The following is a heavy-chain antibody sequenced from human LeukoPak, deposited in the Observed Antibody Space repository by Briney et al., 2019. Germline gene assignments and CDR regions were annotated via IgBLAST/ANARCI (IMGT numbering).Heavy chain of an antibody. CDR1: GYTLTELS. V-gene: IGHV1-24*01. Sequence: GASVKVSCKVSGYTLTELSMHWVRQAPGKGLEWMGGFDPEDGETIYAQKFQGRVTMTEDTSTDTAYMELSSLRSEDTAVYYCATAVGGYCTNGVCYRYDYWGQGILVTVSS. J-gene: IGHJ4*02. CDR3: ATAVGGYCTNGVCYRYDY. D-gene: IGHD2-8*01. CDR2: FDPEDGET.